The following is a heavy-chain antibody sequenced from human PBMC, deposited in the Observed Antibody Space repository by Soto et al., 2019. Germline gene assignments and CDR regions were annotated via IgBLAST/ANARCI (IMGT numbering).Heavy chain of an antibody. CDR3: AKDTKTLRYFDWLSHFDY. CDR2: ISGSGGCT. CDR1: GFTFRSYA. Sequence: EVQLLESGGGLVQPGGSLILSCAASGFTFRSYAMSWVRQATGKGLEWVSAISGSGGCTYYADSVKGRFTISSDNSKNTLYLQMNILRAEDTCVYYCAKDTKTLRYFDWLSHFDYLGQGTLVTVSS. J-gene: IGHJ4*02. V-gene: IGHV3-23*01. D-gene: IGHD3-9*01.